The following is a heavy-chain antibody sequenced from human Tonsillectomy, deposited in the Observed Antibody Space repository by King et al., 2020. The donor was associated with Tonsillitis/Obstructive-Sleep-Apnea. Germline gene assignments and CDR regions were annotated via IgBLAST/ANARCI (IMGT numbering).Heavy chain of an antibody. Sequence: DVQLVESGGGLVQPGGSLILSCAASAFTFSTYSMNWVRQAPGKWMVWFSSISSGSSTIYYADSVKGRFTISSDNAKNSLYLQMNSLRDEDTAVYYCASLKYFQHWGQGTLVTVSS. CDR1: AFTFSTYS. CDR2: ISSGSSTI. J-gene: IGHJ1*01. CDR3: ASLKYFQH. D-gene: IGHD3-9*01. V-gene: IGHV3-48*02.